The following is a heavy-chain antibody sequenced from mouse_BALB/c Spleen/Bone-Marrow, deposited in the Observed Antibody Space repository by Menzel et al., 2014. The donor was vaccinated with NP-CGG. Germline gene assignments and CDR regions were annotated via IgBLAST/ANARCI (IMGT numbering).Heavy chain of an antibody. CDR2: ISPGNGDI. J-gene: IGHJ3*01. CDR1: GYTFTDHA. Sequence: VQLQESDAELVKPGASVKISCKASGYTFTDHAIHWVKQKPEQGLEWIGYISPGNGDIKYNEKFKGEATLTADKSSSTAYMQLNSLTSEDAAVYFCKSNNYGSSRGFVYWGQGTLVTVSA. V-gene: IGHV1S53*02. CDR3: KSNNYGSSRGFVY. D-gene: IGHD1-1*01.